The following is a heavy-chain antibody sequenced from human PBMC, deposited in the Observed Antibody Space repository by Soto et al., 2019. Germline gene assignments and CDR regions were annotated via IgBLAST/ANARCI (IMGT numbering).Heavy chain of an antibody. V-gene: IGHV3-23*01. CDR1: GFTLSTYA. CDR2: IVASGTRK. J-gene: IGHJ5*01. CDR3: ANGWSNDLYGPLDS. D-gene: IGHD2-8*01. Sequence: EVQLLESGGGLVQPGGSLRLSCAASGFTLSTYAMNLVRQTPGKGLTWVSTIVASGTRKYYADSVKGRFTISKDNSKNTVSLQVNSFRAEVSALYYCANGWSNDLYGPLDSWGLGILVTVSS.